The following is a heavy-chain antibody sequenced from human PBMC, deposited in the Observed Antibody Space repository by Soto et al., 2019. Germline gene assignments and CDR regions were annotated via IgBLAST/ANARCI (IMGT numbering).Heavy chain of an antibody. V-gene: IGHV4-59*01. CDR1: GGSISSYY. J-gene: IGHJ6*02. CDR2: IYYSGST. CDR3: ARGDPLLWFGEKVYYGMDV. D-gene: IGHD3-10*01. Sequence: SETLSLTCTVSGGSISSYYWSWIRQPPGKGLEWIGYIYYSGSTNYNPSLKSRVTISVDTSKNQFSLKLSSVTAAGTAVYYCARGDPLLWFGEKVYYGMDVWGQGTTVTVSS.